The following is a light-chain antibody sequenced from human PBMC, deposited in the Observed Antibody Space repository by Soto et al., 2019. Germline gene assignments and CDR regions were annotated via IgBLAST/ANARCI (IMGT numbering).Light chain of an antibody. CDR2: DVS. J-gene: IGLJ1*01. Sequence: QAALTQPASVSVSPGQSIAISCTATSSDVGGYNYVSWYQHHPGKAPKLMIYDVSNRPSGVSDRFSGSKSGNTASLTISGLQAEDEADYYCGSYTSSGNYVFGTGNKVPGL. CDR1: SSDVGGYNY. CDR3: GSYTSSGNYV. V-gene: IGLV2-14*03.